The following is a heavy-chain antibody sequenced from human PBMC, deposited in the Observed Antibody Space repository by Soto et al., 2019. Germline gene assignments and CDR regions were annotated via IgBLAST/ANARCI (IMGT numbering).Heavy chain of an antibody. Sequence: LRLSCTASGFTFNNYDMHWVRQATGKGLEWLSGIGAAGDTYYPGAVNGRFTISRDNARNSLYLQMNSLSAADTAVYYCVRGVLGPGDYYYGMDVWGQGTTVTVSS. CDR3: VRGVLGPGDYYYGMDV. D-gene: IGHD2-8*02. CDR2: IGAAGDT. V-gene: IGHV3-13*01. CDR1: GFTFNNYD. J-gene: IGHJ6*02.